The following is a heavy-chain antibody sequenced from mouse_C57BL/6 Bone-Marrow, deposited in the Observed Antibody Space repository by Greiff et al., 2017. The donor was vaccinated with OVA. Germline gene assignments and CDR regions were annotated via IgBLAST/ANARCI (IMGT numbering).Heavy chain of an antibody. V-gene: IGHV1-63*01. CDR2: IYPGGGYT. Sequence: LVESGAELVRPGTSVKMSCKASGYTFTNYWIGWAKQRPGHGLAWIGDIYPGGGYTNYNEKFKGKATLTADKSSSTAYMQFRSLTSEDSAIYYCARGGSYAMDYWGQGTSVTVSS. CDR1: GYTFTNYW. J-gene: IGHJ4*01. CDR3: ARGGSYAMDY.